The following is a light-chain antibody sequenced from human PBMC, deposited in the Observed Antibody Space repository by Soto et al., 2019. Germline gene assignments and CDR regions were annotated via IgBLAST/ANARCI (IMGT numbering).Light chain of an antibody. J-gene: IGKJ1*01. CDR1: QSISKY. Sequence: DIQMTQSPSSLSASVGDRVTITCRASQSISKYLSWFQQKPGKAPKLLIYATSSLQSGVPSRFSGSGSGTDFTLTISSLQPEDFATYYCQQSDSTPPWTFGQGTKVGIK. CDR2: ATS. CDR3: QQSDSTPPWT. V-gene: IGKV1-39*01.